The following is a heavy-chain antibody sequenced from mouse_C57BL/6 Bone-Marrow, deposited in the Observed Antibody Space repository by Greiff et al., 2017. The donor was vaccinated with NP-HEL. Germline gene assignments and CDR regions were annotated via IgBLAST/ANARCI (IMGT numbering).Heavy chain of an antibody. V-gene: IGHV1-64*01. J-gene: IGHJ2*01. Sequence: VQLQQSGAELVKPGASVKLSCKASGYTFTSYWMHWVKQRPGQGLEWIGMIHPNSGSTNYNEKFKSKATLTVDKSSSTAYMQLSSLTSEDSAVYYCARGQLRLRGDYWGQGTTLTVSS. D-gene: IGHD3-2*02. CDR1: GYTFTSYW. CDR3: ARGQLRLRGDY. CDR2: IHPNSGST.